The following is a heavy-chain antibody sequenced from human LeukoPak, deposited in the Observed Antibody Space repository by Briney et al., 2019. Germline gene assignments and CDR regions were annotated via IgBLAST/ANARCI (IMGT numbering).Heavy chain of an antibody. CDR2: IYYSGST. J-gene: IGHJ4*02. V-gene: IGHV4-39*01. Sequence: SETLSLTCTVSGGSISSSSYYWGWIRQPPGKGLEWIGSIYYSGSTYYNPSLKSRVTISVDTSKNQFSLKLSSVTAADTAVYYCARQGYSSSWYFDYRGQGTLVTVSS. CDR1: GGSISSSSYY. CDR3: ARQGYSSSWYFDY. D-gene: IGHD6-13*01.